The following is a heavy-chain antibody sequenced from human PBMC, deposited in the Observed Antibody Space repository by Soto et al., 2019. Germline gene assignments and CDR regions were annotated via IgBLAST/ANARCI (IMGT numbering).Heavy chain of an antibody. J-gene: IGHJ4*02. CDR3: AREPYGDSQYFDY. V-gene: IGHV3-30*04. CDR2: ISHDGRVT. D-gene: IGHD2-21*02. Sequence: QVQLVESGGGMVQPGTSLRLSCAASGFTFNSLSLHWVRQRPDKGLEWVAVISHDGRVTFYADFVKGRFTVSRDNSKNTIYLQVNSLRAEDTAVYYWAREPYGDSQYFDYWGKGTLVTVSS. CDR1: GFTFNSLS.